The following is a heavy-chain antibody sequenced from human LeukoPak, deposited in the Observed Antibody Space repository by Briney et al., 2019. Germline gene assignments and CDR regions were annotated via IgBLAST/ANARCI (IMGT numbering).Heavy chain of an antibody. CDR3: VKEWQLEF. CDR2: INYNGGTT. J-gene: IGHJ4*02. D-gene: IGHD5-12*01. CDR1: GFTFSIYA. Sequence: GGSLRLYCSASGFTFSIYAMQWARQAPGKGLEYVSGINYNGGTTYYADSVKGRFTISRDNSKNTVYLQMSSLRAEDTAVYYCVKEWQLEFWGQGTQVTVSS. V-gene: IGHV3-64D*06.